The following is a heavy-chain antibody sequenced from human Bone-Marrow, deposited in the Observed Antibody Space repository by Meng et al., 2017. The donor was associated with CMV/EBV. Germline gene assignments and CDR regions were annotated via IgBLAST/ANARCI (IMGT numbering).Heavy chain of an antibody. Sequence: GESLKISCAASGFTFSSYGMHWVRQAPGKGLEWVAFIRYDGSNKYYADSVKGRFTISRDNSKNTLYLQMNSLRAEDTAVYYCAKELGTTTGFDYWGQGTLVTVSS. CDR2: IRYDGSNK. J-gene: IGHJ4*02. V-gene: IGHV3-30*02. CDR3: AKELGTTTGFDY. D-gene: IGHD7-27*01. CDR1: GFTFSSYG.